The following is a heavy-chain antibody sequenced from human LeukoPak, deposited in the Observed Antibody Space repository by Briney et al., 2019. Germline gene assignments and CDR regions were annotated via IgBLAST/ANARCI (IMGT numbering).Heavy chain of an antibody. CDR1: GYTFTGYY. D-gene: IGHD2-21*02. CDR3: ARESGCGGDCYYFDY. Sequence: GASVKVSCKASGYTFTGYYMHWVRQAPGQGLEWMGWINPNSGGTNYAQKFQGRVTMTRDTSISTAYMELSRLRSEDTAVYYCARESGCGGDCYYFDYWGQGTLVTVSS. CDR2: INPNSGGT. J-gene: IGHJ4*02. V-gene: IGHV1-2*02.